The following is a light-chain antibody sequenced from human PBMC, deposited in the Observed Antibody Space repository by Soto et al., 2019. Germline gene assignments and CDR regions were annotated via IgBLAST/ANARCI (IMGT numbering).Light chain of an antibody. CDR3: AAWDASLSACV. Sequence: QSVLTQLPSASGTAGQVVTISCSGGDSNVGSNSVYWYQHLPSMAPKLLIYYNNQRPSGVPDRFSGSRSGTSASLAIVGLRSEDEAVYYCAAWDASLSACVFGNGTKVTVL. CDR2: YNN. CDR1: DSNVGSNS. V-gene: IGLV1-47*02. J-gene: IGLJ1*01.